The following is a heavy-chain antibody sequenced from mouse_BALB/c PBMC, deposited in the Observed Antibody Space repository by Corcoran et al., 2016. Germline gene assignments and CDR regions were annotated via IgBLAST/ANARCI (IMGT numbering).Heavy chain of an antibody. V-gene: IGHV14-3*02. J-gene: IGHJ2*01. CDR2: IDPANGNT. CDR3: ARATATTC. Sequence: EVQLQQSGAELVKPGASVKLSCTASGFNIKDTYMHWVKQRPEQGLEWIGRIDPANGNTKYDPKFQGKATITADTSSNTAYQQLSSLTSEDTAVYYCARATATTCWGQGTTLTVSS. CDR1: GFNIKDTY. D-gene: IGHD1-2*01.